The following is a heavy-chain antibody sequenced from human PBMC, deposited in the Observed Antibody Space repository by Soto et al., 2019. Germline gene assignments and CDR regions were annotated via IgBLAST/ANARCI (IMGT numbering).Heavy chain of an antibody. Sequence: GGSLRLSCAASGFTFSSYAMVWVRQGPGKGLEWVAVVSIGGSTHYADSVRGRFTISRDNSKNTLSLQMNSLTAEDTAVYFRAKRRGAGGHFDYWGQGALVTVSS. V-gene: IGHV3-23*01. CDR3: AKRRGAGGHFDY. D-gene: IGHD2-15*01. CDR2: VSIGGST. J-gene: IGHJ4*02. CDR1: GFTFSSYA.